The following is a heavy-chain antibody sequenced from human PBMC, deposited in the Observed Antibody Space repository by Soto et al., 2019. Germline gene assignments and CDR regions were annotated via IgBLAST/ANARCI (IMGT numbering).Heavy chain of an antibody. CDR3: AKDRLAGNFDY. J-gene: IGHJ4*02. CDR1: GFTFNNYA. CDR2: ISVTGGST. Sequence: GGSLRLSCAASGFTFNNYAMNWVRQAPGKGLEWVATISVTGGSTYYADSVKGRFTISRDNSKNTLYLQMNSLRVEDTAVYYCAKDRLAGNFDYWGQGTQVTVSS. V-gene: IGHV3-23*01.